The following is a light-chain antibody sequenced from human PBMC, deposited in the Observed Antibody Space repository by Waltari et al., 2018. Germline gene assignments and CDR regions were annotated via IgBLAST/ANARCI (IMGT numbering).Light chain of an antibody. CDR2: GAS. V-gene: IGKV3-15*01. Sequence: EIVMTQSPATLSVSPGERATLSCRASQTITDNLAWYQQKPDQAPRLLIYGASSRATGVPARFSGSGSGTDFTLTISSLQSDDFAIYYCQQYNTWPPLTFGGGTKVEIK. CDR1: QTITDN. J-gene: IGKJ4*01. CDR3: QQYNTWPPLT.